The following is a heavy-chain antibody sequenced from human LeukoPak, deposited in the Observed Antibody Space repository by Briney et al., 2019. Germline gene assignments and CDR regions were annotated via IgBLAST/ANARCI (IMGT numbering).Heavy chain of an antibody. Sequence: KTSETLSLTCAVSGYSISSGYYWGWIRQPPGKGLEWIGSIYHSGSTYYNPSLKRRVTISVDTSKNQYSLKLSSVTAADTAVYYCARNGLVRHRIVVVPAATRGRDWFDPWGQGTLVTVSS. D-gene: IGHD2-2*01. J-gene: IGHJ5*02. CDR3: ARNGLVRHRIVVVPAATRGRDWFDP. CDR2: IYHSGST. V-gene: IGHV4-38-2*01. CDR1: GYSISSGYY.